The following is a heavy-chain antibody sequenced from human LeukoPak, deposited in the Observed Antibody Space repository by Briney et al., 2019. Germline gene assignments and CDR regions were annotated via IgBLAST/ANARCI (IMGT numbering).Heavy chain of an antibody. J-gene: IGHJ4*02. CDR1: GGSISSYY. Sequence: SETLSLTCTVSGGSISSYYWSWIRQPPGKGLEWIGYIYYSGSTNYNPSLKSRVTISVDTSKDQFSLKLSSVTAADTAVYYCARDPYDDHYYFDYWGQGTLVTVSS. D-gene: IGHD3-3*01. CDR3: ARDPYDDHYYFDY. CDR2: IYYSGST. V-gene: IGHV4-59*08.